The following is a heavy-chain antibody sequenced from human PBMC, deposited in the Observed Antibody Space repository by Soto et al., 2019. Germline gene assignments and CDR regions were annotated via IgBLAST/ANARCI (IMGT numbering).Heavy chain of an antibody. CDR1: GFTFSSYA. CDR3: ASIPLVSNSKTYYYYGMDV. Sequence: PGGSLRLSCAASGFTFSSYAMHWVRQAPGKGLEWVAVISYDGSNKYYADSVKGRFTISRDNSKNTLYLQMNSLRAEDTAVYYCASIPLVSNSKTYYYYGMDVWGQGTTVTVSS. CDR2: ISYDGSNK. J-gene: IGHJ6*02. V-gene: IGHV3-30-3*01. D-gene: IGHD4-4*01.